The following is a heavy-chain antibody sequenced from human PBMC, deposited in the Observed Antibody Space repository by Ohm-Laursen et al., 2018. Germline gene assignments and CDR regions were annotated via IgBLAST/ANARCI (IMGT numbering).Heavy chain of an antibody. J-gene: IGHJ3*01. V-gene: IGHV3-74*01. D-gene: IGHD3-3*02. CDR2: ITGDGSST. CDR3: ARYRPGGISVAFDV. CDR1: GFTFNTYW. Sequence: SLRLSCAASGFTFNTYWMYWVRQAPGKGLVSVSRITGDGSSTNYADSVKGRFTISRDNAKNTLYLQMSSLRADDTAVYYCARYRPGGISVAFDVWGRGTMVTVSS.